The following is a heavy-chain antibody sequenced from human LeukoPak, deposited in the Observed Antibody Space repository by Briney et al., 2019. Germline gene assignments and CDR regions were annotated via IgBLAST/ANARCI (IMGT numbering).Heavy chain of an antibody. CDR1: GGSISSGSYY. D-gene: IGHD4-17*01. J-gene: IGHJ4*02. V-gene: IGHV4-61*02. CDR3: AREFGYAVTSLDY. CDR2: IYTSGST. Sequence: PSQTLSLTCTVSGGSISSGSYYWSWIRQPAGKGLEWIGRIYTSGSTHYNPSLKSRVTISVDTSKNQFSLKLSSVTAADTAVYYWAREFGYAVTSLDYWGQGTLVTVSS.